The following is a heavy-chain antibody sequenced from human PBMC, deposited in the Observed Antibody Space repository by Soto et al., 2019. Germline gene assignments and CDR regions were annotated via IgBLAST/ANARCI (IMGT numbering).Heavy chain of an antibody. CDR1: GFTFSSYE. J-gene: IGHJ4*02. CDR3: ARAYDSSGFFYTFLY. Sequence: EVQLAESGGGLVQPGGSLRLSCAASGFTFSSYEMNWVRQAPGKGLEWVSHISSSGKTTYYADSVKGRFIISRDNAKNSLYLQMSSLRAEDTAVYYCARAYDSSGFFYTFLYWGLGTLVTVSS. CDR2: ISSSGKTT. V-gene: IGHV3-48*03. D-gene: IGHD3-22*01.